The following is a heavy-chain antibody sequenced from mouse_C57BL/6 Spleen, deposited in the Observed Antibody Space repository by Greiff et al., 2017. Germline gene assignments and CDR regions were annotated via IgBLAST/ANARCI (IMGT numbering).Heavy chain of an antibody. V-gene: IGHV1-9*01. J-gene: IGHJ1*03. D-gene: IGHD1-1*01. CDR2: ILPGSGST. Sequence: LEWIGEILPGSGSTNYNEKFKGKATFTADTSSNTAYMQLSSLTTEDSAIYYCARNYGSSYCWYFDVWGTGTTVTVSA. CDR3: ARNYGSSYCWYFDV.